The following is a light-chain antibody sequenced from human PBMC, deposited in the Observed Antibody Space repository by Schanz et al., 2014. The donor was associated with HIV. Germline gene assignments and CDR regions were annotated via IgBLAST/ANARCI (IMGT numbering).Light chain of an antibody. J-gene: IGLJ7*01. V-gene: IGLV1-40*01. CDR2: ANT. CDR3: AAWDDSLNGPV. CDR1: RSNIGTGFD. Sequence: QSVLTQPPSVSGAPGQRVTISCTGTRSNIGTGFDVHWYQLLPGTAPKVLIFANTHRPSGVPDRFSGSKSGTSASLAISGLQSEDEADYYCAAWDDSLNGPVFGGGTQLTVL.